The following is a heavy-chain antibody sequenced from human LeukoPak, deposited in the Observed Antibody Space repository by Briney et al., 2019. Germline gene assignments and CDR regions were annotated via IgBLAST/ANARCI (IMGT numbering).Heavy chain of an antibody. CDR2: ISAYNGNT. CDR3: AREAGGATEFYFDY. V-gene: IGHV1-18*01. J-gene: IGHJ4*02. Sequence: GASVKVSCKASGYTFTNYGISWVRQAPGQGLEWMGWISAYNGNTNYAQRLQGRVTVTTDTSTTTAYMELRGLTSDYTAVYYCAREAGGATEFYFDYWGQGTLVTVSS. D-gene: IGHD1-26*01. CDR1: GYTFTNYG.